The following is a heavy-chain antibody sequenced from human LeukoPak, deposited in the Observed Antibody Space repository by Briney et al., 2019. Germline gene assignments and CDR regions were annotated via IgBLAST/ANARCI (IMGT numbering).Heavy chain of an antibody. CDR3: AKDPRRITMIVVVITLNAFDI. V-gene: IGHV3-23*01. CDR1: GFTFSSYA. CDR2: ISGSGGST. J-gene: IGHJ3*02. Sequence: PGGSLRLSCAASGFTFSSYAMSWVRQAPGKGLEWVSGISGSGGSTYYADSVRGRFTISRDNSKNTLYLQMNSLRAEDTAIYYCAKDPRRITMIVVVITLNAFDIWGQGTMVTVSS. D-gene: IGHD3-22*01.